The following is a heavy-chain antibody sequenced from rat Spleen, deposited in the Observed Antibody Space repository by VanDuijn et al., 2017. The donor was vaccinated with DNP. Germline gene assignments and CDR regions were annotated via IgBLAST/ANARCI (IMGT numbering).Heavy chain of an antibody. CDR1: GFSLTNYG. CDR3: TRESWGYVMDA. V-gene: IGHV2S75*01. D-gene: IGHD5-1*01. J-gene: IGHJ4*01. CDR2: IWGHGNT. Sequence: QVQLKESGPVLVQASETLSLTCTVSGFSLTNYGVIWVRQSPGRGLGWMGIIWGHGNTDYNSALKSRLSINRDTSKSQVFLKMNSLQTDDTAIYYCTRESWGYVMDAWGQGASVTVSS.